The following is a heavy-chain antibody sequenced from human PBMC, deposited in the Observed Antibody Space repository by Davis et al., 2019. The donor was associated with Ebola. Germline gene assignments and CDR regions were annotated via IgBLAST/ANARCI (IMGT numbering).Heavy chain of an antibody. Sequence: GESLKISCAASGFTFSNAWMSWVRQAPGKGLEWVGRIKSKTDGGTTDYAAPVKGRFTISRDDSKNTLYLQMNSLKTEDTAVYYCTTTIVVVAATGYFDYWGQGTLVTVSS. J-gene: IGHJ4*02. CDR2: IKSKTDGGTT. V-gene: IGHV3-15*01. CDR3: TTTIVVVAATGYFDY. CDR1: GFTFSNAW. D-gene: IGHD2-15*01.